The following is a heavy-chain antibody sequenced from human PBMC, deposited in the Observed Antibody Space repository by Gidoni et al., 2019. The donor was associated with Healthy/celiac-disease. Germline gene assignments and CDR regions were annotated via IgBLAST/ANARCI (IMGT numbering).Heavy chain of an antibody. Sequence: EVQLLESGGGLVQPGGSLRLSCAASGFTFSSYAMSWVRQAPGKGLEWVSAISGSGGSTYYADSVKGRFTISRDNSKNTLYLQMNSLRAEDTAVYYCAKDQGDELGKWAVRPYFDYWGQGTLVTVSS. J-gene: IGHJ4*02. CDR1: GFTFSSYA. D-gene: IGHD1-26*01. V-gene: IGHV3-23*01. CDR3: AKDQGDELGKWAVRPYFDY. CDR2: ISGSGGST.